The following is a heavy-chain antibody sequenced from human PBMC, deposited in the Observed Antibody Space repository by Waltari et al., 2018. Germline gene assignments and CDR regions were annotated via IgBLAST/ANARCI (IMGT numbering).Heavy chain of an antibody. J-gene: IGHJ4*02. CDR3: ARDGIGGAHLDY. D-gene: IGHD1-26*01. CDR2: INPKTGGT. V-gene: IGHV1-2*02. Sequence: VQLVQSGAEAQKPDASVKVSCQASGYPFNDNYIYWVRQAPGPGLEWVGYINPKTGGTAFAQKFRGRVTMTSDTSISTADMELSGLTSDDTAVYYCARDGIGGAHLDYWGQGTLVTVSS. CDR1: GYPFNDNY.